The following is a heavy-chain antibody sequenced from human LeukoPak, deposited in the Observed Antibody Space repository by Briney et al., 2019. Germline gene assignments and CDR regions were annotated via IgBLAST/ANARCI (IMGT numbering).Heavy chain of an antibody. V-gene: IGHV4-59*08. D-gene: IGHD2-2*01. J-gene: IGHJ4*02. Sequence: PSETLSLTCTVSGGSISSYYWSWIRQPPGKRLEWMGYIYHSGSTNYNSSLKSRVTISVDTSKNKFSLKLSSVTAADTAVYYCARHAAFAEYQSHLTHFDYWGQGTLVTVSS. CDR2: IYHSGST. CDR3: ARHAAFAEYQSHLTHFDY. CDR1: GGSISSYY.